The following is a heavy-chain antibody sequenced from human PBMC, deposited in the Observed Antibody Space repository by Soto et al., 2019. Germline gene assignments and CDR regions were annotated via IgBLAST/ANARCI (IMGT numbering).Heavy chain of an antibody. CDR3: GQWLALSSLG. Sequence: GGFLRLSYAASGVNCNDYPMNWVRQAPGKGLEWLAYINYSGNTIYYADSVRGRFTISRDNAKTSLYLQMDSLRDEDTAVYYCGQWLALSSLGWGHGAQVTVSS. V-gene: IGHV3-48*02. CDR2: INYSGNTI. D-gene: IGHD6-19*01. CDR1: GVNCNDYP. J-gene: IGHJ4*01.